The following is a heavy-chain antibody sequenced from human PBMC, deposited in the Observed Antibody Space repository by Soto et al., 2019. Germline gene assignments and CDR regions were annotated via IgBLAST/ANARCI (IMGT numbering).Heavy chain of an antibody. Sequence: QVQLVESGGGVVQPGRSLRLSCAASGFTFSSYAMHWVRQAPGKGLEWVAVISYDGSNKYYADSVKGRFTISRDNSKNTLYLQMNSLRAEDTAVYYCARDISDTAMAQGYFDYWGQGTLVTGSS. V-gene: IGHV3-30-3*01. CDR3: ARDISDTAMAQGYFDY. CDR2: ISYDGSNK. J-gene: IGHJ4*02. CDR1: GFTFSSYA. D-gene: IGHD5-18*01.